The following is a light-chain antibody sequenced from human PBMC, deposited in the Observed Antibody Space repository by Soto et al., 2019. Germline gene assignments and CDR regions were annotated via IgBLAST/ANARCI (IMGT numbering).Light chain of an antibody. Sequence: STRPQPSSVSGSPRRALSISWTGTSSEVGAYNYVSFYQQHPGKAXKLMISXXIHRTSGVSDRFSGSKSGNPSSLTISGLQAEDAADYYCSSFTSRFTFVFGTGTKVT. CDR3: SSFTSRFTFV. V-gene: IGLV2-14*03. CDR2: XXI. CDR1: SSEVGAYNY. J-gene: IGLJ1*01.